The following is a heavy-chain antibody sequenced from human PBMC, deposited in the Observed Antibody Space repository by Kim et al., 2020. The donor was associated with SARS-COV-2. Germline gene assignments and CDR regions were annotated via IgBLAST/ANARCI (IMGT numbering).Heavy chain of an antibody. CDR2: IKQDGSEK. V-gene: IGHV3-7*01. CDR1: GFTFSSYW. D-gene: IGHD6-13*01. CDR3: ARERGIAAAGTPGAFDI. Sequence: GGSLRLSCAASGFTFSSYWMSWVRQAPGKGLEWVANIKQDGSEKYYVDSVKGRFTISRDNAKNSLYLQMNSLRAEDTAVYYCARERGIAAAGTPGAFDIWGQGTMVTVSS. J-gene: IGHJ3*02.